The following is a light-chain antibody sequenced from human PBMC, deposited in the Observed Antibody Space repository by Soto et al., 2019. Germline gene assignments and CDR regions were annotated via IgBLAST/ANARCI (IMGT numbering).Light chain of an antibody. CDR3: SSYTSSSTHYV. J-gene: IGLJ1*01. Sequence: SGLTQPASVSGSPAQSITISCTGTSSDVGGYNYVSWYQQHPGKAPKLMIYDVSNRPSGVSNRFSGSKSGNTASLTISGLQAEDEADYYCSSYTSSSTHYVFGTGTKVTVL. CDR1: SSDVGGYNY. V-gene: IGLV2-14*01. CDR2: DVS.